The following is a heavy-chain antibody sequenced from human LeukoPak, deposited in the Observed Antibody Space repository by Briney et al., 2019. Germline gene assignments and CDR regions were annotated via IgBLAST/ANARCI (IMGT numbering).Heavy chain of an antibody. CDR2: IYYSGST. Sequence: SETLSLTCTVSGGSISSYYWSWIRQPPGKGLEWIGYIYYSGSTNYNPSLKSRVTISVDTSKNQFSLKLSSVTAADTAVYYCARGGVAAAGTFDYWGQGTLVIVPS. V-gene: IGHV4-59*01. CDR3: ARGGVAAAGTFDY. D-gene: IGHD6-13*01. CDR1: GGSISSYY. J-gene: IGHJ4*02.